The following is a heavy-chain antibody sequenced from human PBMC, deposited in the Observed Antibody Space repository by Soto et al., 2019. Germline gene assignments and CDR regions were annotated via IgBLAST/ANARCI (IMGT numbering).Heavy chain of an antibody. CDR1: GYIFTTYW. CDR2: IHPGDSDT. CDR3: ARFVRNEFYYYYGMDV. V-gene: IGHV5-51*01. Sequence: PGESLKISCKGSGYIFTTYWIGWVRQMPGKGLEWMGIIHPGDSDTRYSPSFQGQVTISADRSISTAYLQWSSLKASDNAMYYCARFVRNEFYYYYGMDVWGQGKTVTVS. D-gene: IGHD3-10*01. J-gene: IGHJ6*02.